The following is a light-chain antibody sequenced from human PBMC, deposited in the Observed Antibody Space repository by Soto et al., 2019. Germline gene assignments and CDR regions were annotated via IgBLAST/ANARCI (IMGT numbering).Light chain of an antibody. J-gene: IGKJ1*01. CDR1: ETVSTN. V-gene: IGKV3-20*01. CDR3: LQYGGLPRT. Sequence: EIVPTQSPATLSVSPGEKATLSCRATETVSTNLAWFQRKAGQPPRLLIYGSSTRATGVPDRFSGSGSGTDFTLTITRLEPEDFAVYFCLQYGGLPRTFGQGTKVDIK. CDR2: GSS.